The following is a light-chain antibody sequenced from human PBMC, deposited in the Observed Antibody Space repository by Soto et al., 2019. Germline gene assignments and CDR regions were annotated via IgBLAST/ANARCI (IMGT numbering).Light chain of an antibody. V-gene: IGKV4-1*01. J-gene: IGKJ1*01. CDR3: QQYYSTPRT. Sequence: DIVMTQSPDSLAVSLGDRATINCRSSQSVLYSSNNKNYLAWYQQKPGQPPKLLIYWASTRESGVPDRFSGSGSGTDFTLTISSLQAEDVAVYYCQQYYSTPRTFGQGNKGDI. CDR1: QSVLYSSNNKNY. CDR2: WAS.